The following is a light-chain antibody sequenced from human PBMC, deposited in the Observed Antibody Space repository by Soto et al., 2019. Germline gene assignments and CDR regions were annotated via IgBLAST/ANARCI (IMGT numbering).Light chain of an antibody. Sequence: QTVVTQEQSFSVSPGGTVTFTCGLSSGSVSTSYYPSWYQQTPGQAPRILIYNTDTRSSRVPDRFPGSILANKAALTIAGAQADDEVDYYCVLYIGSGIPVFGGGTKLTVL. CDR2: NTD. CDR1: SGSVSTSYY. V-gene: IGLV8-61*01. CDR3: VLYIGSGIPV. J-gene: IGLJ3*02.